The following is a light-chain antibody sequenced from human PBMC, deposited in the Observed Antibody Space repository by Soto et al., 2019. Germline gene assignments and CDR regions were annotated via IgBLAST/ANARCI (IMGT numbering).Light chain of an antibody. CDR1: QTIGTY. Sequence: DIQMTQSPSSLPASVGDRISITCRASQTIGTYLSWYQQKPGQDPKLLIYGASNLQSGVPSRFSGRGSETRCTLTVSSLQPEDFGPYCCLQSYSDPRTFGEGTKVEIE. CDR2: GAS. J-gene: IGKJ2*01. CDR3: LQSYSDPRT. V-gene: IGKV1-39*01.